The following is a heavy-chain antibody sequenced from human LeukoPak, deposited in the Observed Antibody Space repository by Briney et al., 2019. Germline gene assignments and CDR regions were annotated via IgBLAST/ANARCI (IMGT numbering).Heavy chain of an antibody. CDR3: ARDRIMITFGGVIVFGY. CDR1: GYTFTGYY. J-gene: IGHJ4*02. Sequence: ASVKVSCKASGYTFTGYYMHWVRQAPGQGLEWMGRINPNSGGTNYAQKFQGRVTMTRDTSISTAYMELSRLRSDDTAAYYCARDRIMITFGGVIVFGYWGQGTLVTVSS. CDR2: INPNSGGT. V-gene: IGHV1-2*06. D-gene: IGHD3-16*02.